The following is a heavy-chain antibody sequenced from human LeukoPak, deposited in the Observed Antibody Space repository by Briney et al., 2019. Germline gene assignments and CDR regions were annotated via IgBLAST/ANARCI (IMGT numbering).Heavy chain of an antibody. V-gene: IGHV3-74*01. CDR2: INSDGSST. CDR1: EFTFSAYW. J-gene: IGHJ4*02. CDR3: ANNHVRGGSYDY. Sequence: PGGSLRLSCAASEFTFSAYWMHWVRQAPGKGLVWVSRINSDGSSTSYADSVKGRFTISRDNAKNTLYLQMNSLRAEDTAVYYCANNHVRGGSYDYWGQGTLVTVSS. D-gene: IGHD3-16*01.